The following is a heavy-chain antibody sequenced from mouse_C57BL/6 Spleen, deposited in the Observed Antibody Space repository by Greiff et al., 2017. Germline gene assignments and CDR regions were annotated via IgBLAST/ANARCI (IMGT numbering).Heavy chain of an antibody. V-gene: IGHV1-80*01. CDR3: ARVELTGYYCDY. D-gene: IGHD4-1*01. Sequence: VQLQQSGAELVKPGASVKISCKASGYAFSSYWMNWVKQRPGKGLEWIGQLSPDDGATNYNGKFKSTATRAADKTASTAYMQVSSLTSEDSAVDFCARVELTGYYCDYWGQGTTLTVAS. CDR1: GYAFSSYW. J-gene: IGHJ2*01. CDR2: LSPDDGAT.